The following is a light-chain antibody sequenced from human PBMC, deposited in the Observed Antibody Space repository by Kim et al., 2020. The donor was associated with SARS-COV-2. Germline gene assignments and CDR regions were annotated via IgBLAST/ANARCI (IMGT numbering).Light chain of an antibody. CDR2: GAS. J-gene: IGKJ2*01. CDR1: QSVSSRH. V-gene: IGKV3-20*01. CDR3: QRYGDSYT. Sequence: EIVLTQSPDTLSLSPGDRATLTCRASQSVSSRHLAWYQQKPGQAPRLFIHGASNKATGIPDRFSGSGSGTDFTLTISRLEPEDFAVYYCQRYGDSYTFGQGTKVE.